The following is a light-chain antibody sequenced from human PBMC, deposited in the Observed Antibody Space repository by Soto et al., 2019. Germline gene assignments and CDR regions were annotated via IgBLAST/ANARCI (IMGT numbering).Light chain of an antibody. V-gene: IGLV3-1*01. CDR1: KVGDKY. J-gene: IGLJ2*01. Sequence: SYELTQPPSVSVSPGQTDSITCSGDKVGDKYACWYHQKACQSPVLVIYQDRKRPSGIPERFSGSNSGNTATLTISGTQAMDEADYYCQAWDSSTVVFGGGTKLTVL. CDR2: QDR. CDR3: QAWDSSTVV.